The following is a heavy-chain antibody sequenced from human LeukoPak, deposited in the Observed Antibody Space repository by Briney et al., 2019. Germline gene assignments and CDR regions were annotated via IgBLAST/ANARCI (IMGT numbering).Heavy chain of an antibody. CDR3: VRVVYYYYYMDV. CDR2: IYYSGST. Sequence: PSETLSLTCTVSGGSISSGGFYWSWIRQHPGRGLEWIGYIYYSGSTYYNASLKSRLAISVDTSKNQFSLKLSSVTAADTAVYYCVRVVYYYYYMDVWGKGTTVTVSS. J-gene: IGHJ6*03. CDR1: GGSISSGGFY. V-gene: IGHV4-31*03. D-gene: IGHD2-15*01.